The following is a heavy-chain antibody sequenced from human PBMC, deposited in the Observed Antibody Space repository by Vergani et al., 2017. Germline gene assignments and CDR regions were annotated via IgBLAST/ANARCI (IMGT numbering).Heavy chain of an antibody. CDR3: ARMDIVVVVAAHYFDY. J-gene: IGHJ4*02. D-gene: IGHD2-15*01. V-gene: IGHV4-34*01. CDR1: GGSFSGYY. Sequence: QVQLQQWGAGLLKPSETLSLTCAVYGGSFSGYYWSWIRQPPGKGLEWIGEINHSGSTNYNPSLKSRVTISVDTSKNQFPLKLSSVTAADTAVYYCARMDIVVVVAAHYFDYWGQGTLVTVSS. CDR2: INHSGST.